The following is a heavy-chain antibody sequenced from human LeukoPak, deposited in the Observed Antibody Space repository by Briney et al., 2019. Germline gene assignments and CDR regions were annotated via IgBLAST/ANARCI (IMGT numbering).Heavy chain of an antibody. J-gene: IGHJ4*02. CDR3: ATLEIGDYYFDY. Sequence: SETLSLTCTVSGGSISSRPYYWGWVRQPPGKGLEWIGSISYSGSIHYNPSLKSRVTISVDTSKDHFSLRLSSMTAADTAVYYCATLEIGDYYFDYWGQGTLVTVSS. V-gene: IGHV4-39*01. CDR2: ISYSGSI. CDR1: GGSISSRPYY. D-gene: IGHD3-16*01.